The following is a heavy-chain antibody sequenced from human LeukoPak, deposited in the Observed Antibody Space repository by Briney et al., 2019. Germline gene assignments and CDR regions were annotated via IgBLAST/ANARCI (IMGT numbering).Heavy chain of an antibody. CDR3: ARRGPLVYLARLDY. Sequence: SETLSLTCAVYGGSFSGYYWSWIRQPPGKGLEWIGEINLSGSTNYNPSLKSRVTISVDTSKNQFSLKLSSVTAADTAVYYCARRGPLVYLARLDYWGQGTLVTVSS. D-gene: IGHD2-8*01. CDR2: INLSGST. V-gene: IGHV4-34*01. J-gene: IGHJ4*02. CDR1: GGSFSGYY.